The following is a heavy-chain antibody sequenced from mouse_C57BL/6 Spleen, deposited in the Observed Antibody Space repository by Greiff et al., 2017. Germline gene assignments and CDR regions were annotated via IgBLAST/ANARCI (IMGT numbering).Heavy chain of an antibody. Sequence: QVQLQQPGAELVRPGSSVKLSCKASGYTFTSYWMHWVKQRPIQGLEWIGNIDPSDSETHYNQKFKDKATLTVDKSSSTAYMQLSSLTSEDSAVYYCARPYYGSSPYYAMDYWGQGTSVTVSS. CDR1: GYTFTSYW. V-gene: IGHV1-52*01. CDR3: ARPYYGSSPYYAMDY. J-gene: IGHJ4*01. CDR2: IDPSDSET. D-gene: IGHD1-1*01.